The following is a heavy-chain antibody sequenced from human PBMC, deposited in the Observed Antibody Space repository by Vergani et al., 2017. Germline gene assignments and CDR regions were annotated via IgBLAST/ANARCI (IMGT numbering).Heavy chain of an antibody. CDR1: GFTYDEYA. V-gene: IGHV3-9*01. Sequence: EVKLVESGGTLVQPGRSLRLSCVDSGFTYDEYAMYWVRQAPGKGLEWVAGIRWKSNSIGYADSVRGRFTISRDKARNSLFLQMNSLRDEDTALYYCVRDWGDKTAASASWGQGTLVTVSS. D-gene: IGHD2-2*01. CDR3: VRDWGDKTAASAS. J-gene: IGHJ5*02. CDR2: IRWKSNSI.